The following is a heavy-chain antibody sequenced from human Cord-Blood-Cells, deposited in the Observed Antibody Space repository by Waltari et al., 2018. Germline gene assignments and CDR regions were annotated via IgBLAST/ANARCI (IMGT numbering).Heavy chain of an antibody. CDR3: ARGLDCSSTSCYEEFDY. V-gene: IGHV1-2*04. D-gene: IGHD2-2*01. Sequence: QVQLVPSGAEVQKPGASVKVSYKPAGQSFLGYFMHWVRRAPGQGLEWMGWINPNSGGTNYAQKFQGWVTMTRDTSISTAYMELSRLRSDDTAVYYCARGLDCSSTSCYEEFDYWGQGTLVTVSS. CDR1: GQSFLGYF. J-gene: IGHJ4*02. CDR2: INPNSGGT.